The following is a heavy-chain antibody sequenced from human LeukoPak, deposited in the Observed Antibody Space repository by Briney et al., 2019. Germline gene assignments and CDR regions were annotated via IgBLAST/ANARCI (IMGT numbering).Heavy chain of an antibody. D-gene: IGHD3-22*01. CDR1: GYTFTNYD. Sequence: ASVKVSCKASGYTFTNYDINWVRQASGQGLEWMGWMNPTSSNTGYAQKFQGRVTMTRNTSISTAYMELSSLRSEDTAVYYFARVEHSGYHNWGQGTLVTVSS. J-gene: IGHJ4*02. V-gene: IGHV1-8*01. CDR3: ARVEHSGYHN. CDR2: MNPTSSNT.